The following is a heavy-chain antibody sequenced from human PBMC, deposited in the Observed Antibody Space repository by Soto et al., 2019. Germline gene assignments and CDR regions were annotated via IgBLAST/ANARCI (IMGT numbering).Heavy chain of an antibody. V-gene: IGHV3-66*01. CDR3: ARAGVTIFGRYYYYMDV. CDR1: GFTVSSNY. CDR2: IYSGGST. Sequence: GESLKISCAASGFTVSSNYMSWVRQAPGKGLEWVSVIYSGGSTYYADSVKGRFTISRDNSKNTLYLQMNSLRAEDTAVYYCARAGVTIFGRYYYYMDVWGKGTTVTVSS. J-gene: IGHJ6*03. D-gene: IGHD3-3*01.